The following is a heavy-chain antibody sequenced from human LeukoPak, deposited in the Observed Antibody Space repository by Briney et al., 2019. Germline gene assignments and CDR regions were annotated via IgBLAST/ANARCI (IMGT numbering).Heavy chain of an antibody. CDR2: INAGNGNT. Sequence: GASVKVSCTASGYTFTSYAMHWVRQAPGQRLEWMGWINAGNGNTKYSQKFQGRVTITRDTSASTAYMELSSLRSEDTAVYYCARDLSPVGVDIWGQGTMVTVSS. J-gene: IGHJ3*02. D-gene: IGHD3-16*01. V-gene: IGHV1-3*01. CDR3: ARDLSPVGVDI. CDR1: GYTFTSYA.